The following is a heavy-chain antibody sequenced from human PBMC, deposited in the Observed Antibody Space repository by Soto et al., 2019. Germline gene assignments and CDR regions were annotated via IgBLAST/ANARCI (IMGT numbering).Heavy chain of an antibody. J-gene: IGHJ4*02. CDR3: TTDHPYNYDGSAYDH. CDR2: VKSKTDGGTT. V-gene: IGHV3-15*07. Sequence: EVQLVESGGGLVKAGGSLRVSCAASGFIFSNAWMNWVRQAPGKGLESVGRVKSKTDGGTTDYAAPVKGRFIISRVDSQNTVYLQMNSLKTEDTAVYYCTTDHPYNYDGSAYDHWGQGTLVTVSS. CDR1: GFIFSNAW. D-gene: IGHD3-22*01.